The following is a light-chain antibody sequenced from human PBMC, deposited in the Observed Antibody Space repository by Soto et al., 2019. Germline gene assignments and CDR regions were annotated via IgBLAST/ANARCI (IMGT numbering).Light chain of an antibody. V-gene: IGKV3-11*01. CDR3: KQRSNWPRP. J-gene: IGKJ4*01. Sequence: EIVMTQSPVTLSVSPEERAILSCRASQSVSSNLAWYQQKPGQAPRLLIYGAYNRATGIQDRFSGSGSGTDFTLTIRRLEPEDFAVYYCKQRSNWPRPFGGGTKVDIK. CDR2: GAY. CDR1: QSVSSN.